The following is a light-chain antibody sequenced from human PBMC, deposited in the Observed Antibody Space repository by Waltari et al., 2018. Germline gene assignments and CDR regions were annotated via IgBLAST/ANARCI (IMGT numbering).Light chain of an antibody. V-gene: IGKV3-11*01. CDR3: QQRSNWPLT. J-gene: IGKJ4*01. CDR2: DAS. CDR1: QSVSSY. Sequence: EIVLTQSPATLSLSPGERATRSCRASQSVSSYLAWYQQKPGQAPRRLIYDASNRATGIHAMFSGSGSGTDFTLTISSREPEDCAVYYGQQRSNWPLTFGGGTKVEIK.